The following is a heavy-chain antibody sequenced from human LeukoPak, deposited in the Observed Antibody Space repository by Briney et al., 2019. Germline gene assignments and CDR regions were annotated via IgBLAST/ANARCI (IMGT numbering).Heavy chain of an antibody. J-gene: IGHJ4*02. D-gene: IGHD6-19*01. CDR3: ARAHSGWSPDY. CDR2: ISAYNGNT. CDR1: GYTFTSYG. Sequence: ASVKVSCKASGYTFTSYGISWVRQAPGQGLEWMGWISAYNGNTNYAQRLQGRVTMTTDTSTSTAYMELRSLRSDDTAAYYCARAHSGWSPDYWGQGTLVTVSS. V-gene: IGHV1-18*01.